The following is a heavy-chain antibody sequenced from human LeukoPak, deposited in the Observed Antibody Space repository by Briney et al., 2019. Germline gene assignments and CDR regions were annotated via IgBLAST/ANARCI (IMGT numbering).Heavy chain of an antibody. CDR2: ISGSGDNT. D-gene: IGHD2-2*01. CDR3: AKVFSVVVPAAPF. Sequence: HAGGSLRLSCAASGFSFRTYGMSWVRQAPGKRLEWVSGISGSGDNTHNADFVKGRFTISRDNSKNTLYLQMNSLRAEDTAVYYCAKVFSVVVPAAPFWGQGTLVTVSS. V-gene: IGHV3-23*01. CDR1: GFSFRTYG. J-gene: IGHJ4*02.